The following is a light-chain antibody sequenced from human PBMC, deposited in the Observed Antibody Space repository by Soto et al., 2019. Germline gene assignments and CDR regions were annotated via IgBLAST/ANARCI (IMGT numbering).Light chain of an antibody. CDR1: QTISNY. J-gene: IGKJ3*01. CDR3: QQSYSIPDT. Sequence: DIQMTQSPSSLSASVGDRGTITCRASQTISNYLNWYQQKPGKAPKFLIYAASNLQSGVPSRFSGSGSGTDFTLTISSLQPEDFATYYCQQSYSIPDTFGPGTKVDFK. CDR2: AAS. V-gene: IGKV1-39*01.